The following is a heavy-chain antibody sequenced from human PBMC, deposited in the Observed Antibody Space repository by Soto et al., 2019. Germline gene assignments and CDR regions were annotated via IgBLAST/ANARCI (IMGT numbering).Heavy chain of an antibody. CDR1: GGSISSSSYY. CDR2: IYYSGST. V-gene: IGHV4-39*01. Sequence: SETLALTCTVSGGSISSSSYYWGWIRQPPGKGLEWIGSIYYSGSTYYNPSLKSRVTMSVDTSKNQFSLKLSSVTAADTAVYYCRAYDFWSGFLDVWGQGTTVTVSS. CDR3: RAYDFWSGFLDV. J-gene: IGHJ6*02. D-gene: IGHD3-3*01.